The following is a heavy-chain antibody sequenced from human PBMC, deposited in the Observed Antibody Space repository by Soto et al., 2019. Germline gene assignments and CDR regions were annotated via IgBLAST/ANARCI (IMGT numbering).Heavy chain of an antibody. CDR2: ISYDGSNK. Sequence: QVQLVESGGGVVQPGRSLRLSCAASGFTFSSYGMHWVRQAPGKGLEWVAVISYDGSNKYYADSVKGRFTISRDNSKNTLYLQMNSLRAEDTAVYYCAKAKTPGYYYYYYGMDVW. CDR1: GFTFSSYG. V-gene: IGHV3-30*18. CDR3: AKAKTPGYYYYYYGMDV. J-gene: IGHJ6*01. D-gene: IGHD2-15*01.